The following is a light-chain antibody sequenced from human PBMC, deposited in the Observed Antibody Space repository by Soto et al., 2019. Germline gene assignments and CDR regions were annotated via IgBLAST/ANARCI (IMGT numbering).Light chain of an antibody. J-gene: IGLJ2*01. CDR1: SSDVGGSNY. Sequence: QSALTQPASVSGSPGQSITISCTGTSSDVGGSNYVSWYQQHPGKAPKLMIYDAHNRPSGISNRFSGSKSGNTASLTISGLQAEDEADYYCSSYRSGSTLVFGGGTKVTVL. V-gene: IGLV2-14*01. CDR3: SSYRSGSTLV. CDR2: DAH.